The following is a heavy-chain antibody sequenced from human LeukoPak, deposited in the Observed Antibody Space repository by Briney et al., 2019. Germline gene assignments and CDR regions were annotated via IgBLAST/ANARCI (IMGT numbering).Heavy chain of an antibody. CDR2: INPSGGST. CDR1: GYTFTSYY. D-gene: IGHD6-13*01. CDR3: AREVGSSSWYPYNYFDY. V-gene: IGHV1-46*01. Sequence: GASVKVSCKASGYTFTSYYMHWVRQAPGQGLEWMGIINPSGGSTSYAQKFQGRVTMTRDTSTSTVYMELSSLRSEDTAVYYCAREVGSSSWYPYNYFDYWGQGTLVTVSS. J-gene: IGHJ4*02.